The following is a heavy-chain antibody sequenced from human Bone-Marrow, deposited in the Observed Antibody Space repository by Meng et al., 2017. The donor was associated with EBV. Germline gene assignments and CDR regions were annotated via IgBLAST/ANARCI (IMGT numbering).Heavy chain of an antibody. D-gene: IGHD5-24*01. J-gene: IGHJ4*02. CDR3: ARAEDGYLKTPHLDY. CDR1: GGHFTSNA. V-gene: IGHV1-69*01. Sequence: GHAGSEVRSPGSCGKVTCKASGGHFTSNAISWVRQAPGQGLEWMGGIIPIFGTTNYAQKFQGRVTITADESTSTAYMELSSLRSEDTAVYYCARAEDGYLKTPHLDYWGQGTLVTVSS. CDR2: IIPIFGTT.